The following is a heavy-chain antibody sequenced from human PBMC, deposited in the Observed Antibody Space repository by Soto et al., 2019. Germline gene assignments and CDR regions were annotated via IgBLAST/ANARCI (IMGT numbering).Heavy chain of an antibody. D-gene: IGHD3-16*01. CDR1: GYTLTDYY. J-gene: IGHJ4*02. CDR3: ARDMQGWGGF. Sequence: ASVKVSCKASGYTLTDYYLHWVRQAPGQGLERMGWINPKSVDTNYAQNFQDRITMTRDTSTSTAYMELSRLTFDDTAVYYCARDMQGWGGFWGQGTLVTVSS. V-gene: IGHV1-2*02. CDR2: INPKSVDT.